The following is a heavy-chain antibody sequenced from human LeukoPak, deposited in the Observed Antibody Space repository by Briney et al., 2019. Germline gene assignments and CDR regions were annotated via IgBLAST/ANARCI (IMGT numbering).Heavy chain of an antibody. J-gene: IGHJ4*02. V-gene: IGHV4-61*08. CDR1: GASVSSGDHH. CDR2: NMNT. Sequence: SETLSLTCIVSGASVSSGDHHWSWIRQAPGKGLEWIGHNMNTYYNPSLKSRVTISVDTSKNQFSLKLSSVTAADTAVYYCARALGPSDYWGQGTLVTVSS. CDR3: ARALGPSDY.